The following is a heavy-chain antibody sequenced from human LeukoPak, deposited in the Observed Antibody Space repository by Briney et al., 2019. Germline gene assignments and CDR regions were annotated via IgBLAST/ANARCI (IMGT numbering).Heavy chain of an antibody. CDR1: GGSISSGGYY. Sequence: SQTLSLTCTVSGGSISSGGYYWSWIRQHPGKGLEWIGYIYYSGSTYYNPSLKSRVTISVDTSKNQFSLKPSSVTAADTAVYYCAREDVLDRRNIDYWGQGILVTVSS. D-gene: IGHD1-14*01. J-gene: IGHJ4*02. V-gene: IGHV4-31*03. CDR3: AREDVLDRRNIDY. CDR2: IYYSGST.